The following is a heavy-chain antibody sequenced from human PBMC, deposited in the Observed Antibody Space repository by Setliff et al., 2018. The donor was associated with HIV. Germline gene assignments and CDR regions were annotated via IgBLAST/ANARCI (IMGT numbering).Heavy chain of an antibody. D-gene: IGHD3-3*01. J-gene: IGHJ5*02. CDR3: ARGRRYDFWSGSQDWFDP. CDR2: INHSGST. CDR1: GGSFSGYY. Sequence: SETLSLTCAVYGGSFSGYYWSWVRQPPGKGLEWIGEINHSGSTNYNPSLKSRVTISVDTSKNQFSLKLSSVTAADTAVYYCARGRRYDFWSGSQDWFDPWGQGTLVTVSS. V-gene: IGHV4-34*01.